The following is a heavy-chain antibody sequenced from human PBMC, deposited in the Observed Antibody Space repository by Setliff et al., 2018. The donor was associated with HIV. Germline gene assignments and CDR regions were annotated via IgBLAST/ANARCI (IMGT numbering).Heavy chain of an antibody. CDR3: SRDKCINFACFGFDI. V-gene: IGHV4-59*11. D-gene: IGHD3-9*01. J-gene: IGHJ3*02. CDR2: IPYLWLP. Sequence: SETLSLTCTFSRDSINGHWWSWIRQPPGKGLEWTGGIPYLWLPHYNPSLKSRLTMSVDPSKNQVALKLTSVTAADTAGYYCSRDKCINFACFGFDIWGQG. CDR1: RDSINGHW.